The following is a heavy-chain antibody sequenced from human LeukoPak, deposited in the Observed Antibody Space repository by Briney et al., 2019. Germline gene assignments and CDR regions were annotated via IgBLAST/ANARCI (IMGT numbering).Heavy chain of an antibody. V-gene: IGHV4-59*01. D-gene: IGHD2-15*01. Sequence: PSETLSLTCTVSGGAISSYYWSWIRQPPGKGLEWIGYIYYSGSTNYNPSLKSRVTISVDTSKNQFSLKLSSVTAADTAVYYCARVSGSNYRNYFDYWGQGTLVTVSS. J-gene: IGHJ4*02. CDR3: ARVSGSNYRNYFDY. CDR2: IYYSGST. CDR1: GGAISSYY.